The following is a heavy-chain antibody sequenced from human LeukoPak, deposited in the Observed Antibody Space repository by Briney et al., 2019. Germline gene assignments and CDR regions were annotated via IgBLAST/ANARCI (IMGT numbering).Heavy chain of an antibody. CDR2: INPNSGAT. CDR1: GYTFTGYS. V-gene: IGHV1-2*02. Sequence: ASVKVSCKASGYTFTGYSIHWVRQAPGQGLEWMGWINPNSGATNYAQKFQGRVTMTRDTSISTAYMELSRLTSDDTAVYYCARAPLYYYDSGEFDAFDIWGQGTMVTVSS. CDR3: ARAPLYYYDSGEFDAFDI. J-gene: IGHJ3*02. D-gene: IGHD3-22*01.